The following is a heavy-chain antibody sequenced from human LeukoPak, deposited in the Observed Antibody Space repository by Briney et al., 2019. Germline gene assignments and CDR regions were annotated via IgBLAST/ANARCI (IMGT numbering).Heavy chain of an antibody. CDR2: THYSGTT. Sequence: SETLSLTCAVSDGSISTFYWSWIRQPPGKGLEWIGYTHYSGTTYYNPSLKSRVTMSVNTSKHQFSLEMTSVTAADTAVYYCARVNLGQLLYWYFDLWGQGTLVTVSS. V-gene: IGHV4-59*01. CDR1: DGSISTFY. CDR3: ARVNLGQLLYWYFDL. D-gene: IGHD4-23*01. J-gene: IGHJ2*01.